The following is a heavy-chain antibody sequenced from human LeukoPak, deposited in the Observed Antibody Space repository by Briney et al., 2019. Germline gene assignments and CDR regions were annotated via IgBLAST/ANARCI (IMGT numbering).Heavy chain of an antibody. D-gene: IGHD3-10*02. V-gene: IGHV3-48*03. CDR1: GFTFSSYE. CDR3: AELGITMIGGV. Sequence: PGGSLRLSCAPSGFTFSSYEMNGVRQAPGKGLEWVSYISSSGSTIYYADSVKRRFTISRDNAKNSLYLQMNSLRAEDTAVYYCAELGITMIGGVWGKGTTVTISS. J-gene: IGHJ6*04. CDR2: ISSSGSTI.